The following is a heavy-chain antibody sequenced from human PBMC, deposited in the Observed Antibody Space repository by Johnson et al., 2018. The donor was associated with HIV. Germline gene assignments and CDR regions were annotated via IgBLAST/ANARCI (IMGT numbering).Heavy chain of an antibody. J-gene: IGHJ3*02. D-gene: IGHD1-26*01. CDR3: AKDEALGWELDPDAFDI. Sequence: QVQLVESGGGLVQPGRSLRLSCAASRFTFSSYGMHWVRQAPGKGLEWVAVISYDGGNKYYADSVKGRFTISRDNSKNTLYLQMNSLRAEDTAVYYCAKDEALGWELDPDAFDIWGQGTMVTVSS. V-gene: IGHV3-30*18. CDR1: RFTFSSYG. CDR2: ISYDGGNK.